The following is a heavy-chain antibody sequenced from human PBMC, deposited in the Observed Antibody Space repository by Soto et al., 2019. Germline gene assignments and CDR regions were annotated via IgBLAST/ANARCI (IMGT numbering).Heavy chain of an antibody. J-gene: IGHJ4*02. Sequence: QVQLVQSGAEVKKPWSSVKVSCKASGGTFSSYSINWVRQAPGQGLEWMGEIIPIFGTANYAQKFQGRVTITADESTSTAYRELSSLRSEDTPVYYCARDGGRHSGGIDYWGQGTLVTVSS. CDR1: GGTFSSYS. CDR2: IIPIFGTA. V-gene: IGHV1-69*01. D-gene: IGHD1-26*01. CDR3: ARDGGRHSGGIDY.